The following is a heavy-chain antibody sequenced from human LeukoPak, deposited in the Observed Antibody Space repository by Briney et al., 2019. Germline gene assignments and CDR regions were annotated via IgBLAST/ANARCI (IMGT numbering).Heavy chain of an antibody. CDR2: IYSGGST. J-gene: IGHJ4*02. D-gene: IGHD3-22*01. CDR3: AKDAVYYDSSGLYYFDY. V-gene: IGHV3-53*01. Sequence: GGSLRLSCAASGFTVSSNYMSWVRQAPGKGLEWVSVIYSGGSTYYADSVKGRFTISRDNSKNTLYLQMNSLRAEDTAVYYCAKDAVYYDSSGLYYFDYWGQGTLVTVSS. CDR1: GFTVSSNY.